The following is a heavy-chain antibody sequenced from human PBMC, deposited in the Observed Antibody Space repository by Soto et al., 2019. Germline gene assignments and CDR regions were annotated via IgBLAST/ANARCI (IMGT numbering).Heavy chain of an antibody. J-gene: IGHJ4*02. CDR2: ISYDGINR. Sequence: GGSLRLCCAASGFTFTSSGMPGVRKTPGKGLEWGAVISYDGINRYYADSVKGRFTISTDNSKNTLYLQMNSLRAEDTAMYYCAKDLRTPGTLYHDSDYSPPRDSWGQGTLVTVSS. CDR1: GFTFTSSG. V-gene: IGHV3-30*18. D-gene: IGHD3-22*01. CDR3: AKDLRTPGTLYHDSDYSPPRDS.